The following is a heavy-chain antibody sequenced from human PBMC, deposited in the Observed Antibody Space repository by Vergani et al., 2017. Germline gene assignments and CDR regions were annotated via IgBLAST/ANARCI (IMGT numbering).Heavy chain of an antibody. J-gene: IGHJ4*01. CDR1: GFRFTTYY. D-gene: IGHD2-15*01. V-gene: IGHV3-66*02. CDR2: IKSDGRT. Sequence: VELLESGGGLAQPGGSLRASCSASGFRFTTYYMSWVRQAPGKGLEWVSVIKSDGRTSYAESVRGRFTISRDTSRNAVYLQMNILRVEDTGVYYCTRSECSGTTCYGHYFDLWGHGILVTVSS. CDR3: TRSECSGTTCYGHYFDL.